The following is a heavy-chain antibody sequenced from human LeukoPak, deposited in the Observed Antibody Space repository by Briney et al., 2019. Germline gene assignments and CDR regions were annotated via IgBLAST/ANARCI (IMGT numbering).Heavy chain of an antibody. Sequence: GGSLRLSCAASGFTFSTYGMHWVRQAPGKGLEWVALIWNDGSNKYYSDSVKGRFSISRDNSENTLFLQMTSLRAEDTAVYYCAKDRYCTSSTCQGFYVWGQGTMVTVSS. D-gene: IGHD2/OR15-2a*01. CDR2: IWNDGSNK. J-gene: IGHJ3*01. CDR3: AKDRYCTSSTCQGFYV. V-gene: IGHV3-33*06. CDR1: GFTFSTYG.